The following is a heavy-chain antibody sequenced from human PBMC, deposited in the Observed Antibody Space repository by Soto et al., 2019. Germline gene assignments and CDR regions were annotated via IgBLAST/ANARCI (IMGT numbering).Heavy chain of an antibody. CDR3: AKDRLAGGFDY. D-gene: IGHD3-16*01. CDR2: VSATAGTT. CDR1: EFTFRNYA. J-gene: IGHJ4*02. Sequence: GGPHRHPYAASEFTFRNYAISWVRQAPGKGLEWVSLVSATAGTTYYTDSVKGRFTISRDNSRNTVYLQMNSLRADDTAVYYCAKDRLAGGFDYLGQGTLVTVSS. V-gene: IGHV3-23*01.